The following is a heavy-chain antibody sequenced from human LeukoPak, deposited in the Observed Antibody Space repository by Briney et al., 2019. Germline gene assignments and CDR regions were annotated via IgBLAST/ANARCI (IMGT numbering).Heavy chain of an antibody. CDR3: ARGTPAAPFDP. V-gene: IGHV4-39*07. J-gene: IGHJ5*02. Sequence: SGTLSLTCTVSGGSISSSSYYWGWIRQPPGKGLEWIGSIYYSGSTYYNPSLKSRVTISVDTSKNQFSLKLSSVTAADTAVYYCARGTPAAPFDPWGQGTLVTVSS. D-gene: IGHD2-2*01. CDR2: IYYSGST. CDR1: GGSISSSSYY.